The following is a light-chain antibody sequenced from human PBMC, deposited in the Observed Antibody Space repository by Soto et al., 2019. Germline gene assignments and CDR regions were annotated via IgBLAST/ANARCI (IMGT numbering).Light chain of an antibody. CDR2: GGT. V-gene: IGLV2-23*01. Sequence: QSALTQPASVSGSPGQSITISCTGTGSDVGSYNLVSWYQQHPGEAPKLMIYGGTKRPSGVSNRFSGSKSGNTASLTISGLQAEDEADYYCCSYAGITTYYVFGTGTKLTVL. CDR1: GSDVGSYNL. CDR3: CSYAGITTYYV. J-gene: IGLJ1*01.